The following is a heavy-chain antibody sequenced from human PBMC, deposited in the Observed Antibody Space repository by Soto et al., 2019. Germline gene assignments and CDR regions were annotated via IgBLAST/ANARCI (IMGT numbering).Heavy chain of an antibody. V-gene: IGHV3-23*01. J-gene: IGHJ4*02. CDR2: ISGSGGST. Sequence: PGGSLRLSCAASGFTFSSYAMSWVRQAPGKGLEWVSAISGSGGSTYYADSVKGRFTISRDNSKNTLYLQITSLRGEDTALYYCARDEASGWFDYWGQGTLVTVSS. CDR3: ARDEASGWFDY. CDR1: GFTFSSYA. D-gene: IGHD6-19*01.